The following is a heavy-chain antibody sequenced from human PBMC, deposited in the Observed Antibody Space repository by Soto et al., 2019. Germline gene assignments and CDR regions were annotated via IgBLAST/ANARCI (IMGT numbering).Heavy chain of an antibody. D-gene: IGHD2-15*01. CDR3: TKETLEIGGPNYFDY. Sequence: GGSLRLSCEASGFSFSRYGMHWVRQAPGKGLEWVAVISYDGRSQHYAESMKGRFTISRDNSKYTLYLQMDSLRPEDTAVYYCTKETLEIGGPNYFDYWGQGT. CDR1: GFSFSRYG. J-gene: IGHJ4*02. CDR2: ISYDGRSQ. V-gene: IGHV3-30*18.